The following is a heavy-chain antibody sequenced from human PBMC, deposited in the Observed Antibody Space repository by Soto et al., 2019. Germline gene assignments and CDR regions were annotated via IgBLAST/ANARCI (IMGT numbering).Heavy chain of an antibody. CDR1: GASISSGDYF. D-gene: IGHD5-12*01. J-gene: IGHJ4*02. V-gene: IGHV4-30-4*01. CDR2: IYDSGSS. Sequence: SETLSLTCTVSGASISSGDYFWSWIRQSPGKGLEWIGYIYDSGSSYYNPSLKSRVTMSVDTSKNQFSLKLRSVTAADTAVYYCAREKGYISGPKNFDYWGQGTLVT. CDR3: AREKGYISGPKNFDY.